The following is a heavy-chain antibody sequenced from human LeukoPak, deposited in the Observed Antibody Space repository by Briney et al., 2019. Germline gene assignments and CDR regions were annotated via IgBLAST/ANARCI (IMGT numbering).Heavy chain of an antibody. CDR3: ARSTREVGERFDY. Sequence: GGSLKLSCAASGFTFSGSAMHWVRQAAGKGLEWLARIRSRVNSYATAYSESVRGRFTISRDDSKNTAYLEMNSLKTENTAIYYCARSTREVGERFDYWGQGTLVTVSS. V-gene: IGHV3-73*01. J-gene: IGHJ4*02. CDR2: IRSRVNSYAT. CDR1: GFTFSGSA. D-gene: IGHD3-10*01.